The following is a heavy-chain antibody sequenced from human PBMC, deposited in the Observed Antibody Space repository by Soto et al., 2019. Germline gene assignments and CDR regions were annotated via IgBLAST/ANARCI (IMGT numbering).Heavy chain of an antibody. CDR2: IYYSGST. Sequence: SETLSLTCTVSGGSVSSGSYYWSWIRQPPGKGLEWIGYIYYSGSTNYNPSLKSRVTIPVDTSKNQFSLKLSSVTAADTAVYYCARDRTDYDFWSGLMDVCGQGTTVTVSS. J-gene: IGHJ6*02. V-gene: IGHV4-61*01. D-gene: IGHD3-3*01. CDR1: GGSVSSGSYY. CDR3: ARDRTDYDFWSGLMDV.